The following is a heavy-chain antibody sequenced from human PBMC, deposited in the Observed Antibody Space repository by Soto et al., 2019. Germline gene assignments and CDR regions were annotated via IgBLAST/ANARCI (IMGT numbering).Heavy chain of an antibody. V-gene: IGHV3-9*01. CDR1: GFTFDDDA. Sequence: EVQLVESGGGLVQPGRSLRLSCAASGFTFDDDAMHWVRQAPGKGLEWVSGISWNSGSIGYADSVKGRFTISRDNAKNSLYLQMNSLRAEDTALYYCAKALSSGSTDFDYWGQGTLVTVSS. CDR3: AKALSSGSTDFDY. CDR2: ISWNSGSI. D-gene: IGHD6-19*01. J-gene: IGHJ4*02.